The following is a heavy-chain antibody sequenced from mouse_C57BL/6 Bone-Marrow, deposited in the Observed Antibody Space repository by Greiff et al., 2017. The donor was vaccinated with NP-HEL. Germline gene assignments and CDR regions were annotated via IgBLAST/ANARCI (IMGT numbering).Heavy chain of an antibody. CDR2: FRNKANGSTT. J-gene: IGHJ4*01. CDR3: ARSIYDDYADDPFYAMDY. CDR1: GFTFTDYY. D-gene: IGHD2-4*01. V-gene: IGHV7-3*01. Sequence: EVQLVASGGGLVQPGGSLSLSCAASGFTFTDYYMSWVRQPPGKALEWLGFFRNKANGSTTAYSASLKVRFTISRDNSQSILYLQMNALRAEDSATYYCARSIYDDYADDPFYAMDYWGQGTSVTVSS.